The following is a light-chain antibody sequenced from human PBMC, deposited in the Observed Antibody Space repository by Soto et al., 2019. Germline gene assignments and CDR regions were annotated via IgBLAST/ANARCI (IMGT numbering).Light chain of an antibody. Sequence: EIVRTKSPATLSVSPGERATLSCRASQSGSSNLAWYPQKPGQAPRLLIYGASTRDTAIPARFSGSGSGTEFTLTILSLQSEDFAVYYCQQYNQGSHSTFSHGTRLEIK. CDR2: GAS. J-gene: IGKJ5*01. CDR1: QSGSSN. V-gene: IGKV3-15*01. CDR3: QQYNQGSHST.